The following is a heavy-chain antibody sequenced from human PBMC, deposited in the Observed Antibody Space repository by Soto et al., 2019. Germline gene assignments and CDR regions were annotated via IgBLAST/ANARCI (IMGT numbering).Heavy chain of an antibody. Sequence: EVQLLESGGGLVQPGGSLRLSCAASGFPFSTHVMSWVRQAPGRGLEWVAAARARNTNTYYEDSVKGRFTISRDNSKSTVYLHLDSRRVEDTAVYHCAKDVTSHGPRGYSSSWYGWFDPWGQGTLVVVSS. CDR3: AKDVTSHGPRGYSSSWYGWFDP. V-gene: IGHV3-23*01. J-gene: IGHJ5*02. CDR1: GFPFSTHV. D-gene: IGHD6-13*01. CDR2: ARARNTNT.